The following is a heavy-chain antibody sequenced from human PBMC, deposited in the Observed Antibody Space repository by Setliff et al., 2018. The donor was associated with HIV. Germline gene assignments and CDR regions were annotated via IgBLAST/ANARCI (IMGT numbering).Heavy chain of an antibody. CDR2: ISSSSRSK. Sequence: PGGSLRLSCEASGFTFSTYSMNWVHQAPGKGLEWVSSISSSSRSKYYADSVKGRFTISRDNAKNSLYLQMNSLTAEDTAVYYCARDVSWRVRTYIDYWGQGALVTVSS. D-gene: IGHD3-3*01. V-gene: IGHV3-21*01. CDR3: ARDVSWRVRTYIDY. J-gene: IGHJ4*02. CDR1: GFTFSTYS.